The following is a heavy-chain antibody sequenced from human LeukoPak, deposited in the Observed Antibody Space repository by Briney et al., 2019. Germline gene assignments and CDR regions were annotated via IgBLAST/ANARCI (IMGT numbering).Heavy chain of an antibody. CDR3: ARDHKDYLVDY. V-gene: IGHV3-30*04. CDR2: ISYDGSNK. Sequence: GRSLRLSSAASGFTFSSYAMHWVRQAPGKGLEWVAVISYDGSNKYYADSVKGRFTISRDNSKNTLYLQMNSLRAEDTAVYYCARDHKDYLVDYWGQGTLVTVSS. D-gene: IGHD2/OR15-2a*01. J-gene: IGHJ4*02. CDR1: GFTFSSYA.